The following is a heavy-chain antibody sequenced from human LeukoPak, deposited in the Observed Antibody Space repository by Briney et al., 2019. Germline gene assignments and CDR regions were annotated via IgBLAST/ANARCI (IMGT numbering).Heavy chain of an antibody. Sequence: GGSLRLSCAASGFTFSSYGMHWVRQAPGKGLEWVTVISFDGGDKYYADSVKGRFTISRDNSRNTLYLQMNSLRAEDTAVYYCAKQREGTTWSPDYWGRGTLVTVSS. V-gene: IGHV3-30*18. D-gene: IGHD6-13*01. CDR3: AKQREGTTWSPDY. J-gene: IGHJ4*02. CDR1: GFTFSSYG. CDR2: ISFDGGDK.